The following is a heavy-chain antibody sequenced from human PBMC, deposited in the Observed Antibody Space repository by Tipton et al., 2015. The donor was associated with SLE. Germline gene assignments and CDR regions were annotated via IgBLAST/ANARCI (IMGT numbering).Heavy chain of an antibody. CDR1: GGSFSGYY. J-gene: IGHJ4*02. Sequence: LRLSCAVYGGSFSGYYWSWIRQPPGKGLEWIGEINHSGSTNYNPSLKSRVTISVDTSKNQFSLKLGSVTAADTAVYYCAILRGLDYWGQGTLVTVSS. V-gene: IGHV4-34*01. CDR2: INHSGST. D-gene: IGHD4-17*01. CDR3: AILRGLDY.